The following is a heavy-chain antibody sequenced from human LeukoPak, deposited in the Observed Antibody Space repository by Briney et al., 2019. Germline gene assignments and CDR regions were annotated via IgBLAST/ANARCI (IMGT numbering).Heavy chain of an antibody. J-gene: IGHJ6*04. CDR1: GGTFSSYA. D-gene: IGHD4-17*01. Sequence: VASVTVSCKASGGTFSSYAISWVRQAPGQGLEWMGGIIPIFGTANYAQKFQGRVTITADKSTSTAYMELGSLRSEDTAVYYCARAPRYGDYGDYYYYGMDVWGKGTTVTVSS. CDR2: IIPIFGTA. CDR3: ARAPRYGDYGDYYYYGMDV. V-gene: IGHV1-69*06.